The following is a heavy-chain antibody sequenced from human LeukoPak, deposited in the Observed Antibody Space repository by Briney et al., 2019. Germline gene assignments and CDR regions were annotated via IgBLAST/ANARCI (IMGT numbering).Heavy chain of an antibody. CDR3: ARVGPHYGMDV. J-gene: IGHJ6*02. V-gene: IGHV3-23*01. CDR1: GFTFSSYA. Sequence: PGGSLRLSCAASGFTFSSYAMSWVRQAPGKGLEWVSSIGGLGGSTFYAVSVKGRFTISRDNSKNTLYLQMNSLRAEDTAVYYCARVGPHYGMDVWGQGTTVTVSS. CDR2: IGGLGGST.